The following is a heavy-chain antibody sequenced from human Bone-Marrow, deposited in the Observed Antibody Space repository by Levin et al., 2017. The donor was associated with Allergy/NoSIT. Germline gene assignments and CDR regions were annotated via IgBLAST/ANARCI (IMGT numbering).Heavy chain of an antibody. D-gene: IGHD3-10*01. V-gene: IGHV3-48*01. J-gene: IGHJ6*03. CDR3: ARDRQVTMVRGCYYMDV. CDR2: ISSSSSTI. CDR1: GFTFSSYS. Sequence: PGGSLRLSCAASGFTFSSYSMNWVRQAPGKGLEWVSYISSSSSTIYYADSVKGRFTISRDNAKNSLYLQMNSLRAEDTAVYYCARDRQVTMVRGCYYMDVWGKGTTVTVSS.